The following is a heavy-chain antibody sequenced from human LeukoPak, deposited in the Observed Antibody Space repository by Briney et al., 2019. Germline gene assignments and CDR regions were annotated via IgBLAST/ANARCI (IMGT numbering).Heavy chain of an antibody. CDR3: ARVAQQLEYVDYYYYYMDV. Sequence: GGSLRLSCAASGFTFSSYAMHWVRQAPGKGLEWVANIKQDGSEKYYVDSVKGRFTISRDNAKNSLYLQMNSLRAEDTAVYYCARVAQQLEYVDYYYYYMDVWGKGTTVTISS. CDR2: IKQDGSEK. V-gene: IGHV3-7*01. D-gene: IGHD6-13*01. J-gene: IGHJ6*03. CDR1: GFTFSSYA.